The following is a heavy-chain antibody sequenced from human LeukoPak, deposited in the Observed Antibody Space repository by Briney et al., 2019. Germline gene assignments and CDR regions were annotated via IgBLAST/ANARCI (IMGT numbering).Heavy chain of an antibody. CDR2: IIPIFGTA. Sequence: SVKVSCKASGGTFSSYAISWVRQAPGQGLEWMGGIIPIFGTANYAQKFQGRVTITADESTSTAYMELSSLRSEDTAVYYCAKDEEQLVLDYYYYMDVWGKGTTVTVSS. D-gene: IGHD6-6*01. CDR1: GGTFSSYA. V-gene: IGHV1-69*13. J-gene: IGHJ6*03. CDR3: AKDEEQLVLDYYYYMDV.